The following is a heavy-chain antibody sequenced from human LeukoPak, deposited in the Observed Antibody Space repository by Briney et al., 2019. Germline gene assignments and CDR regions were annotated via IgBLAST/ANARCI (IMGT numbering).Heavy chain of an antibody. CDR3: ARVPVLRLLEWQVNYMDV. Sequence: GGSLRLSCAASGFTFSSYSMNWVRQAPGKGLEWVSSISSTSRYMYYVDSVKGRFTTSRDNARNSLYLQMNSLRADDTAVYYCARVPVLRLLEWQVNYMDVWGKGTTVTVSS. J-gene: IGHJ6*03. CDR1: GFTFSSYS. V-gene: IGHV3-21*01. CDR2: ISSTSRYM. D-gene: IGHD3-3*01.